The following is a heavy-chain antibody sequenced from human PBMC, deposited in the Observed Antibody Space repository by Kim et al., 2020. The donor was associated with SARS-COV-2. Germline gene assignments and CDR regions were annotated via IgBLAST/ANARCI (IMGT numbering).Heavy chain of an antibody. J-gene: IGHJ4*02. D-gene: IGHD3-3*01. CDR3: ARTAQNYDFWSGYYFDY. Sequence: LKSRVTISVDTSKNQFSLKLSSVTAADTAVYYCARTAQNYDFWSGYYFDYWGQGTLVTVSS. V-gene: IGHV4-31*02.